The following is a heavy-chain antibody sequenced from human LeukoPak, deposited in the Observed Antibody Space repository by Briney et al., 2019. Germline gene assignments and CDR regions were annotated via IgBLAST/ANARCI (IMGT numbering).Heavy chain of an antibody. CDR1: GGSISSYF. Sequence: TSETLSLTCTVSGGSISSYFWSWIRQPPGKGLEWIGYIYYSGSTNYNPSLKSRVTISVDTSENQFSQKLTSVTAADTAVYYCARRGGSTEPFLDYWGQGTMVTVSS. CDR2: IYYSGST. CDR3: ARRGGSTEPFLDY. J-gene: IGHJ4*02. D-gene: IGHD3-16*01. V-gene: IGHV4-59*08.